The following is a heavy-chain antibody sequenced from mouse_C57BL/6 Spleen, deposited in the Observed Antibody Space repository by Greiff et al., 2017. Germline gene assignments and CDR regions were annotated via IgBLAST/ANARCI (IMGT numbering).Heavy chain of an antibody. V-gene: IGHV1-11*01. CDR3: VYGYDVAY. CDR1: GYTFNDHI. CDR2: IYPVSGEN. D-gene: IGHD2-2*01. Sequence: QVQLQQSGAELVSPGASVTLSCKASGYTFNDHIMNWVKKRPGQGLEWIGRIYPVSGENNYNQKFMGKATFSVDRSSSTVYMVLNSLTSEYPAVYYCVYGYDVAYWGQGTLVTVSA. J-gene: IGHJ3*01.